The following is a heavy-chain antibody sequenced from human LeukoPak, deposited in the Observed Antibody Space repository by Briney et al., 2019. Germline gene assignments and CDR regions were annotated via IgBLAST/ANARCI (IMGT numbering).Heavy chain of an antibody. Sequence: GGSLRLSCAASGFTFSSYAMSWVRQAPGKGLEWVSAISGSGGSTYYADSVKGRFTISRDNSKNTLYLQMNSLRAEDTAVYYCAKDRAVAGTGTKFDYWGQGTLVTVSS. D-gene: IGHD6-19*01. J-gene: IGHJ4*02. CDR2: ISGSGGST. V-gene: IGHV3-23*01. CDR1: GFTFSSYA. CDR3: AKDRAVAGTGTKFDY.